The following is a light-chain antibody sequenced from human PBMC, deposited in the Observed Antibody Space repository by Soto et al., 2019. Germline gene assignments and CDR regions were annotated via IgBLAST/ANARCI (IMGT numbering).Light chain of an antibody. CDR2: DDS. Sequence: SYVLTQPPSVSVAPGQTARISCGGNNIGRKSVHWYQQKPGRAPVVVVYDDSDRPSGIPERISGANSGDTATLTISRVEAGDEADYYCHVWDSSSGHYIFGTGTKVTVL. CDR3: HVWDSSSGHYI. V-gene: IGLV3-21*02. J-gene: IGLJ1*01. CDR1: NIGRKS.